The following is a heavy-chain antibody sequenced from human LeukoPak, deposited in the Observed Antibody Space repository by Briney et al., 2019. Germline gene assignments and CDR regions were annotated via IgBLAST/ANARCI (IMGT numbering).Heavy chain of an antibody. V-gene: IGHV3-48*03. Sequence: PGGSLRLSCAASGFTFSSYEMNWVRQAPGKGLEWVSYISSSGSNIYYADSVKGRFTISRDNAKNSLYLQMNSLRAEDTAFYYCARDQETTAYYYYGMDVGGQGTTVTVSS. CDR2: ISSSGSNI. D-gene: IGHD1-1*01. CDR3: ARDQETTAYYYYGMDV. CDR1: GFTFSSYE. J-gene: IGHJ6*02.